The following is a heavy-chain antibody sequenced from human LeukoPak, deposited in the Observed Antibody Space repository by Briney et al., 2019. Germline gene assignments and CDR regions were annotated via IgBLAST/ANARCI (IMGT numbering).Heavy chain of an antibody. CDR3: ASHSYDFWSGYYNSY. D-gene: IGHD3-3*01. CDR1: GFTFSSYS. V-gene: IGHV3-21*01. J-gene: IGHJ4*02. Sequence: PGGSLRLSCAASGFTFSSYSMNWVHQAPGKGLEWVSSISSSSSYIYYADSVKGRFTISRDNAKNSLYLQMNSLRAEDTAVYYCASHSYDFWSGYYNSYWGQGTLVTVSS. CDR2: ISSSSSYI.